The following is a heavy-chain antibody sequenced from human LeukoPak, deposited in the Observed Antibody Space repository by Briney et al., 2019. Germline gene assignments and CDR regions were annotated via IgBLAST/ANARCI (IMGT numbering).Heavy chain of an antibody. CDR1: GFTFSSYW. D-gene: IGHD1-1*01. J-gene: IGHJ4*02. V-gene: IGHV3-74*01. CDR2: INRDGSSR. CDR3: SRGTTGPTYFFDF. Sequence: GGSLRLSCPLSGFTFSSYWMHWVRHAPGKGLVWLSRINRDGSSRYYADSVKGRFTISRDNAKNTLYLQMNSSSAEDTAVYYCSRGTTGPTYFFDFWSQGTLVTVSS.